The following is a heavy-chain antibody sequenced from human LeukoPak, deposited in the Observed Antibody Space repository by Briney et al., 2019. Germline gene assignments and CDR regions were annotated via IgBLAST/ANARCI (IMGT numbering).Heavy chain of an antibody. CDR3: ARVGDILTGYPYYFDY. CDR2: ISAYNGNT. CDR1: GYTFTSYS. J-gene: IGHJ4*02. V-gene: IGHV1-18*01. D-gene: IGHD3-9*01. Sequence: ASVKVSCKASGYTFTSYSISWVRQAPGQGLEWMGWISAYNGNTNYAQKLQGRVTMTTDTSTSTAYMELRSLRSDDTAVYYCARVGDILTGYPYYFDYWGQETLVTVSS.